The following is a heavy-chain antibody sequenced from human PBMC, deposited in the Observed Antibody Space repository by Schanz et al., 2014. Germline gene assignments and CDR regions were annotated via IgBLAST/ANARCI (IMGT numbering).Heavy chain of an antibody. J-gene: IGHJ3*01. Sequence: QVQLVESGGGVVQPGRSLRLSCAASGFTFRSHGMHWVRQAPGKGLEWVALISYDGNNKFYTDSVKGRFIISRDSSKNTLFLQMNSLRAEDTAVYFCARDGGRDGYNLAFDVWGQGTLVTVSS. CDR2: ISYDGNNK. D-gene: IGHD5-12*01. CDR1: GFTFRSHG. CDR3: ARDGGRDGYNLAFDV. V-gene: IGHV3-30*14.